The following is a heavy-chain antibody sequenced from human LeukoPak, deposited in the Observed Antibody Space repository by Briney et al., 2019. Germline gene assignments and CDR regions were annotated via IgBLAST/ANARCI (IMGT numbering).Heavy chain of an antibody. V-gene: IGHV3-21*04. CDR1: GFTFSSYS. J-gene: IGHJ6*03. CDR3: AKAENYDFWSGYAIYYYYMDV. Sequence: GGSLRLSCAASGFTFSSYSMNWVRQAPGKGLEWVSSISSSSSYIYYADSVKGRFTISRDNAKNSLFLQMNSLRAEDTAVYYCAKAENYDFWSGYAIYYYYMDVWGKGTTVTVSS. CDR2: ISSSSSYI. D-gene: IGHD3-3*01.